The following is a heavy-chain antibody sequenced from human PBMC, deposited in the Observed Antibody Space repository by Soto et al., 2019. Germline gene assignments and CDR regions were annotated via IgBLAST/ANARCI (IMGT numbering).Heavy chain of an antibody. D-gene: IGHD3-9*01. V-gene: IGHV3-48*01. J-gene: IGHJ4*02. CDR3: ARDKRYFDWLLARTKGYSLDY. CDR1: GFTFSSYS. CDR2: ITSSSSTI. Sequence: GGSLRLSCAASGFTFSSYSMNWVRQAPGKGLEWVSYITSSSSTIYYADSVKGRFTISRDNAKNSLYLQMNSLRAEDTAVYYCARDKRYFDWLLARTKGYSLDYWGQGTLVTVS.